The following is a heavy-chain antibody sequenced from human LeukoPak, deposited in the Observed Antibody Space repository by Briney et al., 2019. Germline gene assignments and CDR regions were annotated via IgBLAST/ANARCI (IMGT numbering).Heavy chain of an antibody. CDR1: GFRFSSYG. CDR2: ISGSGGST. V-gene: IGHV3-23*01. D-gene: IGHD3-10*01. Sequence: PGGSLRLSCAASGFRFSSYGMSWVRQAPGKGLEWVSAISGSGGSTYYADSVKGRFSISRDNSKNTLYMQMNSLRAEDTAVYYCAKDNKWFGELSGYFDYWGQGTLVTVSS. J-gene: IGHJ4*02. CDR3: AKDNKWFGELSGYFDY.